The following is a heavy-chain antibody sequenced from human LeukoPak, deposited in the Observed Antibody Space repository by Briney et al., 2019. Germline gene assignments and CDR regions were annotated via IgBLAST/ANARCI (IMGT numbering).Heavy chain of an antibody. CDR2: ISAYNGNT. CDR1: GYTFTSYG. D-gene: IGHD6-19*01. V-gene: IGHV1-18*04. Sequence: ASVKVSCKASGYTFTSYGISWVRQAPGQGLEWMGWISAYNGNTNYAQKLQGRVTMTTDTSTGTAYMELRSLRSDDTAVYYCARERIGAVAGGSRYFDYWGQGTLVTVSS. J-gene: IGHJ4*02. CDR3: ARERIGAVAGGSRYFDY.